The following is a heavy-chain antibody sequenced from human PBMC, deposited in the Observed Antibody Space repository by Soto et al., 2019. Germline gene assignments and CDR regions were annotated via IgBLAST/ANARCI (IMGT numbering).Heavy chain of an antibody. Sequence: EVQLVESGGGLVQPGGSLRLSCAASGFTVSSHYMSWVRQAAGKGLEWVSAIYRGGSTYYAASVKGRFTISRDNPKNTLYLQMISLRVEDTAVYYCATRQPDGDYGGLDSWGQGTLVTVSS. CDR3: ATRQPDGDYGGLDS. J-gene: IGHJ4*02. D-gene: IGHD4-17*01. V-gene: IGHV3-66*01. CDR1: GFTVSSHY. CDR2: IYRGGST.